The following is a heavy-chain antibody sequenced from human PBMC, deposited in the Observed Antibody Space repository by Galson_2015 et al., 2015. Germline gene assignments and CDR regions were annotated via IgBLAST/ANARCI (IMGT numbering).Heavy chain of an antibody. J-gene: IGHJ4*02. V-gene: IGHV3-7*03. CDR3: ARDAFRSRYFDY. Sequence: SLRLSCAASGFTFTSYWMSWIRQAPGKGLEWVANVKYGGSEKFYVDSLEGRFTISRDDGRNSVYLQMSGLTAEDTAVYYCARDAFRSRYFDYWGQGILVTVSS. CDR2: VKYGGSEK. CDR1: GFTFTSYW.